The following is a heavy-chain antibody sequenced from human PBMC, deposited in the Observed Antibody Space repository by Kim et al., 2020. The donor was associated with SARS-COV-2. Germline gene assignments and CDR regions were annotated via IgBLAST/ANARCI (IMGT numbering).Heavy chain of an antibody. CDR3: ARGQGLITMIVVVVGAFDY. V-gene: IGHV4-31*03. J-gene: IGHJ4*02. CDR1: GGSISSGGYY. Sequence: SETLSLTCTVSGGSISSGGYYWSWIRQHPGKGLEWIGYIYYSGSTYYNPSLKSRLTISVDTSKNQFSLKLSSVTAADTAVYYCARGQGLITMIVVVVGAFDYWGQGTLVTVSS. CDR2: IYYSGST. D-gene: IGHD3-22*01.